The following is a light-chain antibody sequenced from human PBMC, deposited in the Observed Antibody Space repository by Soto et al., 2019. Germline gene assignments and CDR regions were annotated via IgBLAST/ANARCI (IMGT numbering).Light chain of an antibody. Sequence: EIVLTQSPGTLSLSPGERAILSCRASQTINNRYLAWYQQTPGRAPRLLIHAASSRAAGIPDRFSGSGSGTDFTLTINRLEPEDFVVYYCHHYDNSPPFPFGPGTTVDI. CDR1: QTINNRY. CDR3: HHYDNSPPFP. J-gene: IGKJ3*01. CDR2: AAS. V-gene: IGKV3-20*01.